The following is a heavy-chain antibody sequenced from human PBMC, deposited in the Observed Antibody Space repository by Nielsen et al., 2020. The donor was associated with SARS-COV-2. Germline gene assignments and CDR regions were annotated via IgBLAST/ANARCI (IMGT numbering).Heavy chain of an antibody. D-gene: IGHD1-26*01. V-gene: IGHV3-9*01. CDR2: ISWNSGSI. CDR1: GFTFDDYA. J-gene: IGHJ5*02. Sequence: SLKISCAASGFTFDDYAMHWVRQAPGKGLEWVSGISWNSGSIGYADSVKGRFTISRDNAKNSLYLQMNSLRAEDTAVYYCARDGSGSYSKERWFDPWGQGTLVTVSS. CDR3: ARDGSGSYSKERWFDP.